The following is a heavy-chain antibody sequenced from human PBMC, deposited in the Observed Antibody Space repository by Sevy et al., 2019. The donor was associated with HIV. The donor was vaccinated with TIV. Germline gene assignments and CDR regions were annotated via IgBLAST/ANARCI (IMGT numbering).Heavy chain of an antibody. D-gene: IGHD6-25*01. CDR2: IYHSGST. Sequence: SETLSLTCAVSGYSISSGYQWGWIQQPPGKGLEWIGTIYHSGSTYYNPSLKSRVTISVDTSKNQFSLKLNSMTAADTSVYFCARVAAYWGQGILVTVSS. CDR1: GYSISSGYQ. J-gene: IGHJ4*02. CDR3: ARVAAY. V-gene: IGHV4-38-2*01.